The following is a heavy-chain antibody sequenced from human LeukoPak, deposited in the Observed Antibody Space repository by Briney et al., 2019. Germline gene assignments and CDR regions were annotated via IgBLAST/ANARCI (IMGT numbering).Heavy chain of an antibody. Sequence: GESLKISCKASGYSFTTYWIGWVRQVPGKGLEWVGIIYPADSTAKYSPSFQGQVTISADKSISTAYLQWSSLKASDTAMYYCARPLVATNAFDIWGQGTMVTVSS. J-gene: IGHJ3*02. CDR2: IYPADSTA. CDR1: GYSFTTYW. D-gene: IGHD5-12*01. CDR3: ARPLVATNAFDI. V-gene: IGHV5-51*01.